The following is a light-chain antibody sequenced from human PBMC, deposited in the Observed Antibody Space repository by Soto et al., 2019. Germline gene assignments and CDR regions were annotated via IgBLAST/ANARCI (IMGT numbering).Light chain of an antibody. J-gene: IGKJ3*01. CDR1: QDISNY. Sequence: DIQMTQSPSSLSASVGDRVTITCQASQDISNYLNWYQQKPGKAPKLLIYDASNLETGVPSRFSGSGSGTDFTFTISSLQPEDIATYYCQQYRTFGPGTKMDIK. CDR3: QQYRT. CDR2: DAS. V-gene: IGKV1-33*01.